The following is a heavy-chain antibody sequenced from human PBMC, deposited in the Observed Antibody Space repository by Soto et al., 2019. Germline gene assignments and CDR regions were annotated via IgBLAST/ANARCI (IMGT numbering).Heavy chain of an antibody. CDR3: ARDFYRAIDYYDSSGYRGYFDY. CDR2: IWYDGSNK. Sequence: LRLSCAASGFTFSSYGMHWVRHAPVKLLGWVAVIWYDGSNKYYADSVKGRFTISRDNSKNTLYLQMNSLRAEDTAVYYCARDFYRAIDYYDSSGYRGYFDYWGQGTLVTVSS. J-gene: IGHJ4*02. V-gene: IGHV3-33*01. CDR1: GFTFSSYG. D-gene: IGHD3-22*01.